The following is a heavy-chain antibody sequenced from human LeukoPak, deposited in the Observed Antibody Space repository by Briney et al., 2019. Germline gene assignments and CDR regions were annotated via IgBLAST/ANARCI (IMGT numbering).Heavy chain of an antibody. V-gene: IGHV3-64*01. J-gene: IGHJ6*02. CDR3: AREGTVLRFLEWFPAPPENYYYYGMDV. Sequence: GGSLRLSCAASGFTFSSYAMHWVRRAPGRGLEYVSAISSNGGSTYYAHSVKGRFTISRDNSKNTLYLQMGSLRAEDIAGYYCAREGTVLRFLEWFPAPPENYYYYGMDVWGQGTTVTVSS. CDR1: GFTFSSYA. D-gene: IGHD3-3*01. CDR2: ISSNGGST.